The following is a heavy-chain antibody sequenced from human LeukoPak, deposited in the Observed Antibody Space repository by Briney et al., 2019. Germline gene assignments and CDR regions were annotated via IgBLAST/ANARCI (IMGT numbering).Heavy chain of an antibody. CDR1: GFTFSSYW. V-gene: IGHV3-7*01. CDR2: IKQDGSEK. D-gene: IGHD3-3*01. CDR3: ARDFAHSDFWSGKYYFDY. J-gene: IGHJ4*02. Sequence: GGSLRLSCAASGFTFSSYWMSWVRQVPGKGLEWVANIKQDGSEKYYVDSVKGRFTISRDNAKNSLYLQMNSLRAEDTAVYYCARDFAHSDFWSGKYYFDYWGQGTLVTVSS.